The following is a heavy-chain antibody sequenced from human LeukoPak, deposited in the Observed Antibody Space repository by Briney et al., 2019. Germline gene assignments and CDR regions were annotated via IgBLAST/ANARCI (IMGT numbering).Heavy chain of an antibody. CDR1: GFTFSSYA. V-gene: IGHV3-30-3*01. Sequence: PGRSLRLSCAASGFTFSSYAMHWVRQAPGKGLEWVAVISYDGSNKYYADSVKGRFTISRDNSKNTLYLQMNSLRAEDTAVYYCARALVGATLGFDYWGQGTLVTVSS. CDR3: ARALVGATLGFDY. D-gene: IGHD1-26*01. J-gene: IGHJ4*02. CDR2: ISYDGSNK.